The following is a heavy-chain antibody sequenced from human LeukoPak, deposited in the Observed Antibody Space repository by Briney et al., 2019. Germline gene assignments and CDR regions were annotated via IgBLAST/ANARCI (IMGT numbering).Heavy chain of an antibody. Sequence: GGSLRLSCAASGFTFSSYAMHWVRQAPGKGLEWVAVISYDGSNKYFADSVKGRFTISRDNSKNTLYLQMNSLRAEDTAVYYCAREPPQKYSSSSCWFDPWGQGTLVTVSS. V-gene: IGHV3-30-3*01. CDR3: AREPPQKYSSSSCWFDP. J-gene: IGHJ5*02. CDR1: GFTFSSYA. D-gene: IGHD6-6*01. CDR2: ISYDGSNK.